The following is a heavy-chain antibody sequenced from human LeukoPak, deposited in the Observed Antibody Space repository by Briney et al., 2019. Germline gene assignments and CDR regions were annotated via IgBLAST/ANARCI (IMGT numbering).Heavy chain of an antibody. D-gene: IGHD6-19*01. Sequence: GESLKISCKGPGYSFNSYWISWVRQMPGKGLEWMGRIDPGDSYSNYSPSFQGHVSISADKSISTAYLQWSSLKASDTAVYYCAGHTRSGWPYYFDYWGQGTLVTVSS. V-gene: IGHV5-10-1*01. CDR3: AGHTRSGWPYYFDY. CDR1: GYSFNSYW. J-gene: IGHJ4*02. CDR2: IDPGDSYS.